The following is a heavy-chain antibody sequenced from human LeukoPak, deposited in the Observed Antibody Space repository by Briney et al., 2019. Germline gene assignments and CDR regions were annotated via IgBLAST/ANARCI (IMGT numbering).Heavy chain of an antibody. Sequence: GRSVRLSCAASGFTFNTYGMHWVRQAQGKGLEWVALIWYDGSNENYADSVKGRFTISRDNSRNTLYLQMNSLRGEDTAVYYCARGGLTIAEATTSWYLDYWGQGTLVTVSS. CDR3: ARGGLTIAEATTSWYLDY. J-gene: IGHJ4*02. D-gene: IGHD1-26*01. V-gene: IGHV3-33*01. CDR2: IWYDGSNE. CDR1: GFTFNTYG.